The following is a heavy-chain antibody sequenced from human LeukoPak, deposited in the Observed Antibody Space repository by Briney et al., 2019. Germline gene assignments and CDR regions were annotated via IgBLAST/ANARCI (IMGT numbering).Heavy chain of an antibody. J-gene: IGHJ4*02. Sequence: SETLSLTCSVPAGSISSSYYHWAWIRQPPGKGLEWIGNIYYTGSTYYNLSLKSRVTISIDRSENQFSLKMSSVTAADTAVYYCARLWAYDSSGHYPLDYWGQGSLVTVSS. CDR2: IYYTGST. CDR3: ARLWAYDSSGHYPLDY. CDR1: AGSISSSYYH. D-gene: IGHD3-22*01. V-gene: IGHV4-39*01.